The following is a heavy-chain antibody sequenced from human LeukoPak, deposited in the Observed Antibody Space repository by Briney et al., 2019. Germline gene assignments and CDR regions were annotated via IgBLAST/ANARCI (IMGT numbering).Heavy chain of an antibody. CDR1: GFTFSSYG. J-gene: IGHJ3*02. D-gene: IGHD6-19*01. V-gene: IGHV3-30*18. CDR2: ISYDGSNK. Sequence: PGGSLRLSCAASGFTFSSYGMHWVRQAPGKGLEWVAVISYDGSNKYYADSVKGRFTISRDNSKNTLYLQMNSLRAEDTAVYYCAKLIIAVAERVDAFDIWGQGTMVTVSS. CDR3: AKLIIAVAERVDAFDI.